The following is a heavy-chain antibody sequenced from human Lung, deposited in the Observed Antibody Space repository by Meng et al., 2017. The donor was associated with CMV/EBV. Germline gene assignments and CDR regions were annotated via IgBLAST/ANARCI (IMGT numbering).Heavy chain of an antibody. D-gene: IGHD1-26*01. CDR2: ISGGGGTT. V-gene: IGHV3-23*01. J-gene: IGHJ4*02. CDR3: AKEPTYQRYSGSYLDD. CDR1: GFTFSSYA. Sequence: SCAASGFTFSSYAMTWVRQAPGKGLEWVSVISGGGGTTDFADSVKGRFTISRDNSKNTLYLQMYSLRAEDTAVYYCAKEPTYQRYSGSYLDDWGQGXLVTVSS.